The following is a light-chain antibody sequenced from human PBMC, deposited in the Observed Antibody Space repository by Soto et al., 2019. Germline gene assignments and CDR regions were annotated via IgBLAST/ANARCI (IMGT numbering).Light chain of an antibody. CDR1: QSISSY. Sequence: DIQMTQSPSSLSASVGDRVTITCRASQSISSYLNWYQQKPGKAPNLLIHAAFNLQSGVPSRFSGSGSGTEFALTISGLQPGDSATYYCQQYNNSPWTFGQGTKVDIK. J-gene: IGKJ1*01. CDR3: QQYNNSPWT. V-gene: IGKV1-39*01. CDR2: AAF.